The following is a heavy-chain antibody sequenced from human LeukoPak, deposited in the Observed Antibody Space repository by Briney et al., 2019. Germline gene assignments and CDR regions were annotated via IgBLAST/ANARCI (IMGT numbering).Heavy chain of an antibody. J-gene: IGHJ3*02. V-gene: IGHV3-7*01. CDR3: ARDPGDYVWGSYRHDDAFDI. CDR2: IKQDGSEK. CDR1: GFTFSSYW. D-gene: IGHD3-16*02. Sequence: GGSLRLSCAASGFTFSSYWMSWVRQAPGKGLELVANIKQDGSEKYYVASVKGRFTISRDNAKNSLYLQMNSLRAEDTAVYYCARDPGDYVWGSYRHDDAFDIWGQGTMVTVSS.